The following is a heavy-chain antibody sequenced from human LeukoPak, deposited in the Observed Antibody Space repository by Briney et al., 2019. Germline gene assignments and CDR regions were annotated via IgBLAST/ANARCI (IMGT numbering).Heavy chain of an antibody. Sequence: GGSLRLSRAASGFTVSSNYMSWVRQAPGKGLEWVSVIYSGGSTYYADSVKGRFTISRDNSKNTLYLQMNSLRAEDTAVYYCARDFVAGYGDLYYYYGMDVWGQGTTVTVSS. D-gene: IGHD4-17*01. CDR3: ARDFVAGYGDLYYYYGMDV. CDR2: IYSGGST. J-gene: IGHJ6*02. CDR1: GFTVSSNY. V-gene: IGHV3-53*01.